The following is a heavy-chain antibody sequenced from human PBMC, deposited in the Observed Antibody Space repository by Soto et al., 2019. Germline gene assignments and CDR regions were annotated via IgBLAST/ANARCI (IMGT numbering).Heavy chain of an antibody. V-gene: IGHV1-69*13. CDR3: ARGKSPNYDFWSGPQNYGMDV. Sequence: GASVKVSCKASGYTFTSYGISWVRQAPGQGLEWMGGIIPIFGTANYAQKFQGRVTITADESTSTAYMELSSLRSEDTAVYYCARGKSPNYDFWSGPQNYGMDVWGQGTTVTVSS. CDR2: IIPIFGTA. D-gene: IGHD3-3*01. CDR1: GYTFTSYG. J-gene: IGHJ6*02.